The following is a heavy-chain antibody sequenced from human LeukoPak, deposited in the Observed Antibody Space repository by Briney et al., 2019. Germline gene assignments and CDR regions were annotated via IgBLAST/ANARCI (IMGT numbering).Heavy chain of an antibody. CDR1: GYTLTDYY. CDR3: ARGFEASPNWFDP. Sequence: ASVKVSCRASGYTLTDYYLLWVRQAPGQGLKWMGWINPNSGATDYAQSFQARVTMTRDTSIGTGYMELTGLKSDDTAVYYCARGFEASPNWFDPWGQGTLVTVSS. V-gene: IGHV1-2*02. CDR2: INPNSGAT. J-gene: IGHJ5*02.